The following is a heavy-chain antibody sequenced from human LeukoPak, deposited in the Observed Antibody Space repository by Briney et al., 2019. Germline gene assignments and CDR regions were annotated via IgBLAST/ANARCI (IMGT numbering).Heavy chain of an antibody. CDR1: GFTFNGYA. Sequence: PGGSLRLFCAASGFTFNGYAMSWVREAPGKGLEWVSSISGSGANTYYANSVKGRFTVYRDNSKNTLYLQVKNLRAEDTAVYYCAKHLGSHNFDYWGQGTLVTVSS. V-gene: IGHV3-23*01. J-gene: IGHJ4*02. D-gene: IGHD3-10*01. CDR2: ISGSGANT. CDR3: AKHLGSHNFDY.